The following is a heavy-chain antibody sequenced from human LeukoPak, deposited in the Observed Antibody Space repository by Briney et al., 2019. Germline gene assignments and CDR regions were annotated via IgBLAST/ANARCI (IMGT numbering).Heavy chain of an antibody. Sequence: ASVKVSRKASGYTFTGYYMHWVRQAPGQGLEWMGWINPNSGGTNYAQKFQGRVTMTRDTSISTAYMELRSLKSDDTAVFYCARTPKRFGELYQSGDSWGQGTLVTVSS. CDR2: INPNSGGT. CDR3: ARTPKRFGELYQSGDS. J-gene: IGHJ5*01. D-gene: IGHD3-10*01. V-gene: IGHV1-2*02. CDR1: GYTFTGYY.